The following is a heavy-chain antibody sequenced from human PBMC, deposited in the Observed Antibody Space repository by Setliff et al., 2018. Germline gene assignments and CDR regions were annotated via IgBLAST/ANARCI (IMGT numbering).Heavy chain of an antibody. CDR3: ARDTYIGDFWSGYYIQGRFDP. V-gene: IGHV1-3*01. CDR2: INGGNGNT. CDR1: GYSFSTYA. J-gene: IGHJ5*02. Sequence: ASVKVSCKASGYSFSTYAMHWVRQAPGQRLEWMGWINGGNGNTKYSQKFQGRITITRDTSASTAYMELSSLRSEDTAVYYCARDTYIGDFWSGYYIQGRFDPWGQGTLVTVS. D-gene: IGHD3-3*01.